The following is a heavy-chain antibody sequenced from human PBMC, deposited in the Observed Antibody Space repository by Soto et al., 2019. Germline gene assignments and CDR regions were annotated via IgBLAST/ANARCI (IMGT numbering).Heavy chain of an antibody. D-gene: IGHD2-21*02. CDR2: VSRSGGS. CDR3: ARLTVTVTLVDYYYCGMDV. CDR1: GGSLSGYY. Sequence: QVQLQQWGAGLLKPSETLSLTCAVYGGSLSGYYWSWIRQPPGEGLEWIGQVSRSGGSNYSPSLKSRVTISVDTSKNQFSLKLSSVTAADTAVYYCARLTVTVTLVDYYYCGMDVWGQGTTVTVSS. J-gene: IGHJ6*02. V-gene: IGHV4-34*02.